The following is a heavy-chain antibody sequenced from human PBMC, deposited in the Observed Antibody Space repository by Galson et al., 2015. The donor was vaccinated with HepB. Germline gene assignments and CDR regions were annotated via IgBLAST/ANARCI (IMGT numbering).Heavy chain of an antibody. J-gene: IGHJ4*02. V-gene: IGHV1-46*01. D-gene: IGHD1-7*01. CDR2: INPSGGSS. Sequence: SVKVSCKASGYTFTSYYIHWVRQAPGQGLEWMGIINPSGGSSSYARKFQGRVTMTGDTSTNTIYMELSTLSSQDTAVYYCARAAQFLGNYDYWGQGTLVTVSS. CDR3: ARAAQFLGNYDY. CDR1: GYTFTSYY.